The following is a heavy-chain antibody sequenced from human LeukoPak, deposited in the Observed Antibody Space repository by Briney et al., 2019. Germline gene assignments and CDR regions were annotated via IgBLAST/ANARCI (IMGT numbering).Heavy chain of an antibody. CDR2: IYYSGST. CDR3: ARGMHYYGSGSYYH. D-gene: IGHD3-10*01. CDR1: GDSISSYY. V-gene: IGHV4-59*01. J-gene: IGHJ4*02. Sequence: SETLTLACTVSGDSISSYYWSWIRQPPGKGLEWIGYIYYSGSTNYNPSLRSRVTISVDTSKNQFSLKLSSVTAADTAVYYCARGMHYYGSGSYYHWGQGTLVTVSS.